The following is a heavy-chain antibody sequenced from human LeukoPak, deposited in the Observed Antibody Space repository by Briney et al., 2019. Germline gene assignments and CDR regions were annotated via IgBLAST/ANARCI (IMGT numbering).Heavy chain of an antibody. CDR3: ARGSTSWDYYYGMDV. V-gene: IGHV1-2*02. CDR1: GYTFAGHY. J-gene: IGHJ6*02. D-gene: IGHD2-2*01. Sequence: ASVKVSCKASGYTFAGHYMHWVRQAPGQRPEWMGWINPNSGGTNYAQKFQGRVTMTRDQSISTAHMELSRLKSDDTAVYYCARGSTSWDYYYGMDVWGQGTTVTVSS. CDR2: INPNSGGT.